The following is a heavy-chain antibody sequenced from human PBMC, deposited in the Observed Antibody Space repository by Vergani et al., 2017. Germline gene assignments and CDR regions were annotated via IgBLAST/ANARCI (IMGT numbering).Heavy chain of an antibody. CDR1: GFTFSDYY. D-gene: IGHD1-26*01. J-gene: IGHJ6*03. CDR3: ARVSGSYSSYYYYYYYMDV. V-gene: IGHV3-11*01. Sequence: VQLLESGGGLVQPGGSLRLSCAASGFTFSDYYMSWIRQAPGKGLECVSNITSSGSTIYYADSVKGRFTISRDNAKNSLYLQMNSLRAEDTAVYYCARVSGSYSSYYYYYYYMDVWGKGTTVTVSS. CDR2: ITSSGSTI.